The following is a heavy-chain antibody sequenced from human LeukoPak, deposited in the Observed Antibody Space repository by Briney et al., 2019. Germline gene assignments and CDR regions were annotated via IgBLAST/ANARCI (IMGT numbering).Heavy chain of an antibody. CDR2: INSDGSST. CDR3: ARDPTSSWETALDI. D-gene: IGHD1-26*01. CDR1: GFTFSSYW. J-gene: IGHJ3*02. V-gene: IGHV3-74*01. Sequence: GGSLRLSCAASGFTFSSYWMHWVRQAPGKGLVWVSRINSDGSSTSYADSVKGRFTISRDNAKNSLYLQMNSLRAEDTAVYYCARDPTSSWETALDIWGQGTMVTVSS.